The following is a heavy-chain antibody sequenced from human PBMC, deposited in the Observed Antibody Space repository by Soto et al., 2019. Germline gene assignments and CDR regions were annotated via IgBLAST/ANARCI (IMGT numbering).Heavy chain of an antibody. CDR1: GFTFSNYG. V-gene: IGHV1-69*13. CDR2: IIPIFGTA. D-gene: IGHD6-19*01. J-gene: IGHJ4*02. Sequence: SVKVSCKASGFTFSNYGISWVRQAPGQGLEWMGGIIPIFGTANYAQKFQGRVTITADESTSTAYMELSSLRSEDTAVYYCARGTGYSSGWYGYWGQGTLVTVSS. CDR3: ARGTGYSSGWYGY.